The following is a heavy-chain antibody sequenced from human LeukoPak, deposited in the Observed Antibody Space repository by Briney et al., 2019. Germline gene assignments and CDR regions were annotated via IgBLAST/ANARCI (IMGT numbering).Heavy chain of an antibody. CDR3: ARVRGSGSYYHHNWFDP. Sequence: GESLKISCKGSGYSFTDYWIGWVRQMPGKGLEWMGIIYPGDSDTRYSPSFQGQVTISADKSISTAYLQWSSLKASDTAMYYCARVRGSGSYYHHNWFDPWGQGTLVTVSS. CDR2: IYPGDSDT. V-gene: IGHV5-51*01. J-gene: IGHJ5*02. D-gene: IGHD3-10*01. CDR1: GYSFTDYW.